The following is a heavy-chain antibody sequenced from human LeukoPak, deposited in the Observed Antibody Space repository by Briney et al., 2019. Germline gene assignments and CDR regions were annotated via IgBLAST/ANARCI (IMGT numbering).Heavy chain of an antibody. J-gene: IGHJ6*03. V-gene: IGHV3-7*01. CDR1: GFTFSSYW. CDR3: ARCLRFLEYYYYYMDV. Sequence: GGSLRLSCAASGFTFSSYWMSWVRQAPGKGLGWVANIKQDGSEKYYVDSVKGRFTISRDNAKNSLYLQMNSLRAEDTAVYYCARCLRFLEYYYYYMDVWGKGTTVTVSS. CDR2: IKQDGSEK. D-gene: IGHD3-3*01.